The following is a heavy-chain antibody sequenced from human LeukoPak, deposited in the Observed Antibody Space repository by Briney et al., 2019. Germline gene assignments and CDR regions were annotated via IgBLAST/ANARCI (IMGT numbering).Heavy chain of an antibody. CDR3: AKSFIPVAVTPYFDY. J-gene: IGHJ4*02. CDR2: IKQDGSEK. CDR1: GFSFSRYD. D-gene: IGHD6-19*01. Sequence: GGSLRLSCVASGFSFSRYDMHWVRQAPGKGLEWVANIKQDGSEKYYVDSVKGRFTISRDNAKNSLYLQMNSLRAEDTALYYCAKSFIPVAVTPYFDYWGQGTLVTVSS. V-gene: IGHV3-7*03.